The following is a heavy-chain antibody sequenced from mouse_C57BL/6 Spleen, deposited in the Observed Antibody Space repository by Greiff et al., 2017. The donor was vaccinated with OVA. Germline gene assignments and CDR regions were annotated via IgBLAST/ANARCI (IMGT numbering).Heavy chain of an antibody. CDR3: AIWYYYAMDY. CDR1: GYSITSGYY. CDR2: ISYDGSN. Sequence: EVQLVESGPGLVKPSQSLSLTCSVTGYSITSGYYWNWIRQFPGNKLEWMGYISYDGSNNYNPSLKNRISITRDTSKNQFFLKLNSVTTEDTATYYCAIWYYYAMDYWGQGTSVTVSS. J-gene: IGHJ4*01. V-gene: IGHV3-6*01.